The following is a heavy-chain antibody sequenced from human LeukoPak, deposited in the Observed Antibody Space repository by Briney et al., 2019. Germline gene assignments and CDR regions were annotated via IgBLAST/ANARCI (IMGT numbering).Heavy chain of an antibody. CDR1: GYTFTSYG. Sequence: VASVKVSCKASGYTFTSYGISWVRQAPGQGLEWMGWISGYNGNTNYAQKLQGRVTMTTDTSTSTAYMELRSLRSDDTAGYYCARVGSGWFLDYWGQGTLVTVSS. V-gene: IGHV1-18*01. CDR2: ISGYNGNT. CDR3: ARVGSGWFLDY. D-gene: IGHD6-19*01. J-gene: IGHJ4*02.